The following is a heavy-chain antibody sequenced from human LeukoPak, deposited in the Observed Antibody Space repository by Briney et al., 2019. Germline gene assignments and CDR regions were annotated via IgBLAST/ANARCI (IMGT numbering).Heavy chain of an antibody. V-gene: IGHV4-59*01. Sequence: PSETLSLTCTVSGGSISIYYWSWIRQPPGKGLEWIGYIYYSGSTNYNPSLKSRVTISVDTSKNQFSLKLSSVTAADTAVYYCARGIYSGSYRRGYFDYWGQGTLVTVSS. J-gene: IGHJ4*02. CDR3: ARGIYSGSYRRGYFDY. CDR2: IYYSGST. CDR1: GGSISIYY. D-gene: IGHD1-26*01.